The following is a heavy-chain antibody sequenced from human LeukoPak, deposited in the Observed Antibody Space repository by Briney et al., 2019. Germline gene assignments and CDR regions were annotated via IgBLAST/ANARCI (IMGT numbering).Heavy chain of an antibody. J-gene: IGHJ4*02. D-gene: IGHD6-6*01. Sequence: PGGSLRLSCAASGFTFSSYSMNWVCQAPGKGLEWVSYISSSSSTIYYADSVKGRFTISRDNAKNSLYLQMNSLRAEDTAVYYCARGRGSSPGGFPYYFDYWGQGTLVTVSS. CDR1: GFTFSSYS. V-gene: IGHV3-48*01. CDR3: ARGRGSSPGGFPYYFDY. CDR2: ISSSSSTI.